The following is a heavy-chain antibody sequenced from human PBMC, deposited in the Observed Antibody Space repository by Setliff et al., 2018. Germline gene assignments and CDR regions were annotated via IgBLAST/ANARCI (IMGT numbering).Heavy chain of an antibody. CDR1: GGSISSGHYY. CDR3: ARDLYCGGHCYQLFDS. J-gene: IGHJ4*02. Sequence: PSETLSLTCTVSGGSISSGHYYWNWIRQPAGKGLEWIGRIYPSGGTNYNPSLKSRVTISVDTSKNHFSLKLTSVTAADTAVYYCARDLYCGGHCYQLFDSWGQGTLVTAPQ. V-gene: IGHV4-61*02. D-gene: IGHD2-21*02. CDR2: IYPSGGT.